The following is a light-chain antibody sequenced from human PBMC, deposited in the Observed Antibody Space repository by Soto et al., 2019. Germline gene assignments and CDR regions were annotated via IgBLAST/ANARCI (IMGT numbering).Light chain of an antibody. CDR1: RDDIGGYNY. Sequence: QSALTQPPSASGSPGQSITISCTGSRDDIGGYNYVSWYQQHPGKAPKLIIYDVHKRPSGVPDRFSGPKSDNTASLTVSGLQTEDEADYYCNSYAGRNNFVFGTGTKLTVL. CDR2: DVH. V-gene: IGLV2-8*01. J-gene: IGLJ1*01. CDR3: NSYAGRNNFV.